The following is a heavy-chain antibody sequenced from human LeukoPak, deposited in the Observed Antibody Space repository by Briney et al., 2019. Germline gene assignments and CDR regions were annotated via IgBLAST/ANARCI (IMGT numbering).Heavy chain of an antibody. J-gene: IGHJ4*02. Sequence: PGGSLRLSCAASGFTFSSYGMNWVRQAPGKGLEWVSSISSSSSYIYYADSVKGRFTISRDNAKNSLYLQMNSLRAEDTAVYYCARDPLGNYGDYGSDYWGQGTLVTVSS. V-gene: IGHV3-21*01. CDR1: GFTFSSYG. CDR2: ISSSSSYI. D-gene: IGHD4-17*01. CDR3: ARDPLGNYGDYGSDY.